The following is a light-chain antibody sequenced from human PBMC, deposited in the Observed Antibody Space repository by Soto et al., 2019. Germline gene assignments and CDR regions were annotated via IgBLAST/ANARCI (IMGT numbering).Light chain of an antibody. CDR1: QTLSSW. V-gene: IGKV1-5*01. CDR3: QHYNGYSLT. Sequence: DIQMTHSPCPLSASVLEGVTITCRASQTLSSWCAWYQQKPGKAPKLLLYAASSVESVVPSSFSGSGSGTEVTLTTSSLQPDDFATYYGQHYNGYSLTFGQGTKV. CDR2: AAS. J-gene: IGKJ1*01.